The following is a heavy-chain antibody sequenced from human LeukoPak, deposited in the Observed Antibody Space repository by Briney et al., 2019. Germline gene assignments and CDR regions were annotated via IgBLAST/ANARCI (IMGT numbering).Heavy chain of an antibody. CDR1: GFTFSSYS. V-gene: IGHV3-21*01. D-gene: IGHD6-6*01. J-gene: IGHJ4*02. Sequence: GGSLRLSCAASGFTFSSYSMNWVRQAPGKGLEWVSSISSSSSYIYYADLVKGRFTISRDNAKNSLYLQMNSLRAEDTAVYYCARGSSAGDFDYWGQGTLVTVSS. CDR2: ISSSSSYI. CDR3: ARGSSAGDFDY.